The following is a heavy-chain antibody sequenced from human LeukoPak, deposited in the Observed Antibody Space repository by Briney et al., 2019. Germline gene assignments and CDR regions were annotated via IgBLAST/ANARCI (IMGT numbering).Heavy chain of an antibody. J-gene: IGHJ4*02. D-gene: IGHD4-11*01. CDR1: EFSVGSNY. CDR3: AKGLHQGGY. CDR2: IYSGGST. Sequence: GGSLRLSCAASEFSVGSNYMTWVRQAPGKGLEWVSLIYSGGSTYYADSVKDRFTISRDNSKNTLYLQMNSLRAEDTAVYYCAKGLHQGGYWGQGTLVTVSS. V-gene: IGHV3-66*01.